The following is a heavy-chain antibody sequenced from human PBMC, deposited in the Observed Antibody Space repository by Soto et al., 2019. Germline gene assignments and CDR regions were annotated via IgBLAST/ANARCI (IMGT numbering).Heavy chain of an antibody. CDR1: GGSFSGYY. V-gene: IGHV4-34*01. CDR3: AMCSRKNYYYYMDV. Sequence: PSETLSLTCAVYGGSFSGYYWSWIRQPPGKGLEWIGEINHSGSTNYNPSLKSRVTISVDTSKNQFSLKLSSVTAADTAVYYCAMCSRKNYYYYMDVWGKGTTVTVSS. CDR2: INHSGST. D-gene: IGHD6-13*01. J-gene: IGHJ6*03.